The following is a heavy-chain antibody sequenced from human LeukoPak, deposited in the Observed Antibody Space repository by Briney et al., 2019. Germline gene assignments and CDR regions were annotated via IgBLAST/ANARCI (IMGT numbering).Heavy chain of an antibody. D-gene: IGHD6-6*01. CDR2: ISWNGGTI. J-gene: IGHJ4*02. Sequence: GGSLRLSCAASGFAFHDYAMHWVRQAPGKGLEWVSGISWNGGTIDYADSVKGRFTISRDNAKNSLYLQMNSLRPEDLALYYCAKGPTYSSSSLFDYWGQGILVAVSS. V-gene: IGHV3-9*03. CDR1: GFAFHDYA. CDR3: AKGPTYSSSSLFDY.